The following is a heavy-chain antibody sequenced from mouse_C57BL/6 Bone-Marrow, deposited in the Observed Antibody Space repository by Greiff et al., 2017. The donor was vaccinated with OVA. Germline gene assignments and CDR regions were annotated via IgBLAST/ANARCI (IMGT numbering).Heavy chain of an antibody. V-gene: IGHV1-74*01. Sequence: QVQLQQPGAELVKPGASVKVSCKASGYTFTSYWMHWVKQRPGQGLEWIGRIHPSDSDTNYNQTFKGKATLTVDTSSSPAYMQLRSLTSEVAAFSYCARARLCGGYYWGQGTTLTVSS. CDR2: IHPSDSDT. CDR1: GYTFTSYW. CDR3: ARARLCGGYY. J-gene: IGHJ2*01. D-gene: IGHD1-1*02.